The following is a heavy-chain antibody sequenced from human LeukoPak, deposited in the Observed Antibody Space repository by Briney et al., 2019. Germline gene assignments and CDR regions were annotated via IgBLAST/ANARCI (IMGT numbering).Heavy chain of an antibody. J-gene: IGHJ4*02. Sequence: PSETLSLTCTVSGGSISSYCWSWIRQPPGKGLEWIGYIYYSGSTNYNPSLKSRVTISVDTSKNQFSLKLSSVTAADTAVYYCARAMGPLDYWGQGTLVTVSS. CDR3: ARAMGPLDY. CDR2: IYYSGST. CDR1: GGSISSYC. D-gene: IGHD3-16*01. V-gene: IGHV4-59*01.